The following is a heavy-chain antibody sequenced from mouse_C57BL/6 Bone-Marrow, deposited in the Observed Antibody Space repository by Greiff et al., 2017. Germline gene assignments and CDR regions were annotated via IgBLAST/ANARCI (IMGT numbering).Heavy chain of an antibody. J-gene: IGHJ2*01. V-gene: IGHV1-53*01. Sequence: QVQLQQPGTELVKPGASVKLSCKASGYTFTSYWMHWVKQRPGQGLEWIGNINPSNGGTNYNEKFKSKATLTVDKSSSTAYMQLSSLTSEDSVVYYCARGGLLSLYYFDDWGQGTTLTVSS. CDR2: INPSNGGT. CDR3: ARGGLLSLYYFDD. CDR1: GYTFTSYW. D-gene: IGHD2-1*01.